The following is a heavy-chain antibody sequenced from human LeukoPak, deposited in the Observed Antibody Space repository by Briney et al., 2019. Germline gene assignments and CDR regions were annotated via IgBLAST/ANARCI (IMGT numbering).Heavy chain of an antibody. CDR2: IYHTGST. CDR1: GGSITNYY. J-gene: IGHJ4*02. CDR3: ARGPTRYYFDY. Sequence: SETLSLTCTVSGGSITNYYWSWVRQPPGQGLEWIAYIYHTGSTNYIPSLKSRVTISIDTSKNQFSLNLSSVTAADTAIYYCARGPTRYYFDYWGQGTLVTVSS. V-gene: IGHV4-59*01.